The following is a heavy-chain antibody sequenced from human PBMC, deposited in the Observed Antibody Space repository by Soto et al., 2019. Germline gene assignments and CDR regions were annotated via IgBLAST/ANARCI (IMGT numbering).Heavy chain of an antibody. CDR1: GCTFSNFA. Sequence: VASVKVACKASGCTFSNFAFSWLGQAPAQGTEWMGGMIPIFGTPKYAQRFQARLTITADESTSTAYMELRGLRSEDTAAYYCGRGGDMEEAVAQYEYYYGMDFWRQGTTLTVSS. V-gene: IGHV1-69*13. CDR3: GRGGDMEEAVAQYEYYYGMDF. J-gene: IGHJ6*02. D-gene: IGHD6-19*01. CDR2: MIPIFGTP.